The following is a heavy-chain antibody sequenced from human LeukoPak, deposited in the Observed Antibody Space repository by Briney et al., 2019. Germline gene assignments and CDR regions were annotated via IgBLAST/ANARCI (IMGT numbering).Heavy chain of an antibody. CDR3: ARRRSRGIAVAGTRYYFDY. CDR1: GYSISSGYY. V-gene: IGHV4-38-2*01. CDR2: IYHSGST. J-gene: IGHJ4*02. D-gene: IGHD6-19*01. Sequence: PSETLSLTCAVSGYSISSGYYWGWIRPPPGKGLEWIGSIYHSGSTNYNPSLKSRVTISVDTSKNQFSLKLSSVTAADTAVYYCARRRSRGIAVAGTRYYFDYWGQGTLVTVSS.